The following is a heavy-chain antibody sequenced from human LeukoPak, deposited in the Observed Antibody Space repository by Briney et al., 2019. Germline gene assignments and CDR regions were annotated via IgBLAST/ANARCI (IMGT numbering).Heavy chain of an antibody. CDR1: GFTFSSYA. V-gene: IGHV3-23*01. Sequence: GGSLRLSRAASGFTFSSYALSWVRQAPGKGLEWVSAISDSGGSTYYADSVKGRFTISRDNSKNTLYLQMNSLRAEDTAVYYCATYDFWSGYGVGYWGEGTLVTVSS. J-gene: IGHJ4*02. D-gene: IGHD3-3*01. CDR3: ATYDFWSGYGVGY. CDR2: ISDSGGST.